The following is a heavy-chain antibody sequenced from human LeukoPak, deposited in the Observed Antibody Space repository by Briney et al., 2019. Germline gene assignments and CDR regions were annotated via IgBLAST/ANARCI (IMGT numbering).Heavy chain of an antibody. CDR2: IYTSGST. CDR3: ARDDSSSWYGLCGFDP. Sequence: PSETLSLTCTVSGGSISSYYWSWIRQPAGKGLEWIGRIYTSGSTNYNPSLKSRVTMSVDTSKNQFSLKLSSVTAADTAVYYCARDDSSSWYGLCGFDPWGQGTLVPVSS. D-gene: IGHD6-13*01. CDR1: GGSISSYY. V-gene: IGHV4-4*07. J-gene: IGHJ5*02.